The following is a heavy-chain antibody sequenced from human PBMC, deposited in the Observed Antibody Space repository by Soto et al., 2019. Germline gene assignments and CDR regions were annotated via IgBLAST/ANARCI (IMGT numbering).Heavy chain of an antibody. D-gene: IGHD1-26*01. CDR2: IYHSGST. CDR1: GGSISSGGYA. J-gene: IGHJ5*02. V-gene: IGHV4-30-2*01. Sequence: QLQLQESGSGLVKPSQTLSLTCAVSGGSISSGGYAWSWIRQPPGKGLEWIGYIYHSGSTYYNPSLKSRVTISVDRSKNQFSLKLSSVTAADTAVYYCARERGVHSGSYSTWFDPWGQGTLVTVSS. CDR3: ARERGVHSGSYSTWFDP.